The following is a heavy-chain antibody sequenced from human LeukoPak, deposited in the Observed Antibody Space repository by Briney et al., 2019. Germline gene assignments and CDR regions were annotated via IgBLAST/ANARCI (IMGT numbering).Heavy chain of an antibody. CDR3: ARDLYGLVVVVAAKDDAFDI. D-gene: IGHD2-15*01. J-gene: IGHJ3*02. V-gene: IGHV1-2*02. CDR2: INPNSGGT. CDR1: GYTFTGYY. Sequence: ASVKVSCKASGYTFTGYYMYWVRQAPGQGLEWMGWINPNSGGTNYAQKFQGRVTMTRDTSISTAYMELSRLRSDDTAVYYCARDLYGLVVVVAAKDDAFDIWGQGTLVTVSS.